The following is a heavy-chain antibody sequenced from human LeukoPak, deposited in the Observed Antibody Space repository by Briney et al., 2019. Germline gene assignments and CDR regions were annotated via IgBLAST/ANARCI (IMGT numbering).Heavy chain of an antibody. V-gene: IGHV4-59*01. Sequence: PSETLSLTCTVSGGSISRYYWSWIRQPPGKGLEWIGYIYYSGSTNYNPSLKSRVTISVDTSKNQFPLKLSSVTAADTAVYYCARIRGVIMEYYFDYWGQGTLVTVSS. CDR3: ARIRGVIMEYYFDY. CDR2: IYYSGST. J-gene: IGHJ4*02. D-gene: IGHD3-10*01. CDR1: GGSISRYY.